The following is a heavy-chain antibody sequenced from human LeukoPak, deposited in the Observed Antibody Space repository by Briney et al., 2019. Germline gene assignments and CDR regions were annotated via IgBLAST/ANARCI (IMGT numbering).Heavy chain of an antibody. CDR2: IYYSGST. V-gene: IGHV4-59*01. D-gene: IGHD3-10*01. CDR3: ARGGGPPQNYYGSGSYYNKWFDP. Sequence: PSETLSLTCTVSGGSISSYYWSWIRQPPGKGLEWIGYIYYSGSTNYNPSLKSRVTISVDTSKNQFSLKLSSVTAADTAVYYCARGGGPPQNYYGSGSYYNKWFDPWGQGTLVTVSS. CDR1: GGSISSYY. J-gene: IGHJ5*02.